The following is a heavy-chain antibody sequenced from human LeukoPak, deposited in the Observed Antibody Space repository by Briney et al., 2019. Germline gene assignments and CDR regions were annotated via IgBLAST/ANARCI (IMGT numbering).Heavy chain of an antibody. D-gene: IGHD1-26*01. CDR3: ARDQTKWEPLRRRDYYYMEV. Sequence: GGSLRLSCAASGFTFNSYWMSWVRQAPGKGLEWVANIKQDGSEKYYVDSVKGRFTISRDNAKNSLYLQMNSLRAEDTAVYYCARDQTKWEPLRRRDYYYMEVWGKGTTVTVSS. CDR1: GFTFNSYW. CDR2: IKQDGSEK. J-gene: IGHJ6*03. V-gene: IGHV3-7*01.